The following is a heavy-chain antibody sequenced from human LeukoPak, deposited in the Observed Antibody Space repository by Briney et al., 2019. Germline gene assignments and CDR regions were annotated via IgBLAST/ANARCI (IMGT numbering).Heavy chain of an antibody. Sequence: PGRSLRLSCAASGFTFSNYAMHWVRQAPGKGLEWMAIISYDGSSKYYADSVKGRFTISRDNSKNTLYLQMSSLRGEDTAVYYCAKDVTMTGSGGVFDYWGQGTLVTVSS. CDR2: ISYDGSSK. D-gene: IGHD2-8*02. CDR3: AKDVTMTGSGGVFDY. J-gene: IGHJ4*02. CDR1: GFTFSNYA. V-gene: IGHV3-30*18.